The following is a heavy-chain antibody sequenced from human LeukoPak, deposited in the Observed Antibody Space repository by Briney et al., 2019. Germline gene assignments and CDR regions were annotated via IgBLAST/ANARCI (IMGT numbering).Heavy chain of an antibody. Sequence: ASVKVSCKVSGYTLTELSMHWVRQAPGKGLEWMGGFDPEDGETIYAQKFQGRVTMTEDTSTDTAYMELSSLRSEDTAVYYCTTDEYSSSWCRWLYWGQGTLVTVSS. CDR1: GYTLTELS. V-gene: IGHV1-24*01. D-gene: IGHD6-13*01. CDR3: TTDEYSSSWCRWLY. J-gene: IGHJ4*02. CDR2: FDPEDGET.